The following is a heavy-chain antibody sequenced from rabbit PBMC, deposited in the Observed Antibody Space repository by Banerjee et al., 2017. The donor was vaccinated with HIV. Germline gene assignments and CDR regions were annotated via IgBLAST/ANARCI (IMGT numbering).Heavy chain of an antibody. V-gene: IGHV1S45*01. Sequence: QEQLEESGGDLVKPEGSLTLTCTASGFSFSSSYWICWVRQAPGKGLEWIACIYTGSGSALYVSWSKGRFTLSKTSSTTVTLQMTSLTAADTAPYFCARGTGDYVSYGYFNLWGPGTLVTVS. J-gene: IGHJ4*01. CDR2: IYTGSGSA. CDR3: ARGTGDYVSYGYFNL. CDR1: GFSFSSSYW. D-gene: IGHD6-1*01.